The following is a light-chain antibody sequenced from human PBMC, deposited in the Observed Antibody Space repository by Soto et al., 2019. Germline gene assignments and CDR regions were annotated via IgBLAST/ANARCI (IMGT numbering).Light chain of an antibody. Sequence: EIVLTQSPGTLSLSPGERGTLSCRASQSVSSNYLAWYQQKPGQAPRLLIYSAFSATGIPDRFSGSGSGTDFTLTISRLEPEDFAVYYCQYYGSSPWTFGQGTKVEIK. CDR3: QYYGSSPWT. V-gene: IGKV3-20*01. CDR1: QSVSSNY. J-gene: IGKJ1*01. CDR2: SAF.